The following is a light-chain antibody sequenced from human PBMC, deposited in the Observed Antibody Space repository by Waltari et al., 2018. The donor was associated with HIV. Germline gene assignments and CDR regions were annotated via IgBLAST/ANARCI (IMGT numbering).Light chain of an antibody. V-gene: IGLV3-1*01. J-gene: IGLJ3*02. Sequence: SFELTQPPSVSVSPGQTASITCSGDKLGNKYTCWYQQMPGQSPVLVIYQDTKRPSGTPERFSGSNSGNTATLTISGTQAMDEGDYYCQAWDSSTVVFGGGTKLTVL. CDR3: QAWDSSTVV. CDR1: KLGNKY. CDR2: QDT.